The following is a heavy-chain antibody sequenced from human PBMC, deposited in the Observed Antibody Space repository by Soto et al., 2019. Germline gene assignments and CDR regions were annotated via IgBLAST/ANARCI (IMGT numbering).Heavy chain of an antibody. CDR1: GGTFSSYA. D-gene: IGHD6-19*01. Sequence: QVQLVQSGAEVKKPGSSVKVSCKASGGTFSSYAISWVRQAPGQGLEWMGGIIPIFGTANYAQKFQGRVTITADESTSTAYMELSSLRSEDTAVYYCARGAVACTISFGWFDPWGQGNLVTGSS. CDR2: IIPIFGTA. V-gene: IGHV1-69*01. CDR3: ARGAVACTISFGWFDP. J-gene: IGHJ5*02.